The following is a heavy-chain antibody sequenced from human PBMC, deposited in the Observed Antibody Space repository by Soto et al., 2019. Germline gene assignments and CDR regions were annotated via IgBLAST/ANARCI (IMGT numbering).Heavy chain of an antibody. CDR1: GLKFRHYG. CDR2: INTVGSGI. D-gene: IGHD3-16*01. Sequence: RVSKGAFGLKFRHYGIRWVLQAPGKGLVWVSRINTVGSGIGYADSVKGRFTISRDNAKNSLYLQMNSLRAEDTAVYYGAREAGGPWRQGTLVTGSS. V-gene: IGHV3-74*01. J-gene: IGHJ5*02. CDR3: AREAGGP.